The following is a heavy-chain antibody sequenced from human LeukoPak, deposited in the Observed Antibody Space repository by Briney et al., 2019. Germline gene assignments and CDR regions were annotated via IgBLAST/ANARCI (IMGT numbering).Heavy chain of an antibody. V-gene: IGHV4-39*07. CDR3: ARAGSSSYYYYYYMDV. J-gene: IGHJ6*03. CDR1: GGSISSSSYY. Sequence: SETLSLTCTVSGGSISSSSYYWGWIRQPPGKGLEWIGSIYYSGSTYYNPSLKSRVTISVDTSKNQFSLKLSSVTAADTAVYYCARAGSSSYYYYYYMDVWGKGTTVTVSS. D-gene: IGHD6-6*01. CDR2: IYYSGST.